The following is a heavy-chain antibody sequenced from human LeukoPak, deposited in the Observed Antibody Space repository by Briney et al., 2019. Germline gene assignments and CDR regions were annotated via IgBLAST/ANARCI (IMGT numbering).Heavy chain of an antibody. Sequence: KASETLSLTCTVSGGSISSYYWSWSRQPPGKGLEWIGYIYYSGSSNYNPSLKSRVTISVDTSKNQFSLKLSYVTAADTAVYYCARGVSGYCSGGSCSPLDYYYMDVWGKGTTVTVSS. CDR3: ARGVSGYCSGGSCSPLDYYYMDV. D-gene: IGHD2-15*01. CDR1: GGSISSYY. CDR2: IYYSGSS. V-gene: IGHV4-59*01. J-gene: IGHJ6*03.